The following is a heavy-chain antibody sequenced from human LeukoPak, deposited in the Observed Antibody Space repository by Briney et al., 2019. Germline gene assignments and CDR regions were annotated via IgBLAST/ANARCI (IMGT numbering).Heavy chain of an antibody. V-gene: IGHV3-21*01. CDR2: ISSSSSYI. CDR1: GFTFSSYS. Sequence: GGSLRLSCAASGFTFSSYSMTWVRQAPGKGLEWVSSISSSSSYIYYADSVKGRFTISRDNAKNSLYLQMNSLRAEDTAVYYCARSLGRDMEDYWGQGTLVTVSS. D-gene: IGHD2-15*01. CDR3: ARSLGRDMEDY. J-gene: IGHJ4*02.